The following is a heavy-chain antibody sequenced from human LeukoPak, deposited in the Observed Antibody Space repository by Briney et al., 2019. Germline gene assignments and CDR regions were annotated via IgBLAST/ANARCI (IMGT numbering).Heavy chain of an antibody. Sequence: SETLSLTFAVYGGSFSGYYWSWIRQPPGKGLEWIGEINHSGSTNYNPSLKSRVTISVDTSKNQFSLKLSSVTAADTAVYYCARHSNSSGWYYYYYYYMDVWGKGTTVTVSS. CDR1: GGSFSGYY. J-gene: IGHJ6*03. V-gene: IGHV4-34*01. CDR3: ARHSNSSGWYYYYYYYMDV. D-gene: IGHD6-19*01. CDR2: INHSGST.